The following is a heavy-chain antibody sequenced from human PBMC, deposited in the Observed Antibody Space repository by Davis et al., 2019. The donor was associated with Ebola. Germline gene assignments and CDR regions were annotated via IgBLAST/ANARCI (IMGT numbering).Heavy chain of an antibody. V-gene: IGHV3-7*01. CDR2: INQDGSEK. Sequence: GESLKISCAASGVTLSDAWMTWVRQAPGKGLEWLANINQDGSEKYYVDSVKGRFTISRDNAKNSFYLQMNSLRAEDTAVYYCARHHPGNWFDPWGQGTLVTVSS. J-gene: IGHJ5*02. CDR3: ARHHPGNWFDP. CDR1: GVTLSDAW.